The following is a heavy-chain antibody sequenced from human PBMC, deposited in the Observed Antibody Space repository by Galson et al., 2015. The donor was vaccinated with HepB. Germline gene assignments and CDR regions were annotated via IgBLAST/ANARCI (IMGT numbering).Heavy chain of an antibody. J-gene: IGHJ1*01. CDR1: GFTFSSYA. Sequence: SLRLSCAASGFTFSSYAMSWVRQAPGKGLEWVSAISGSGGSTYYADSVKGRFTISRDNSKNTLYLQMYSLRAEDTAVYYCAKDDRFSYYYDSSRLSSPNWGQGTLVTGSS. V-gene: IGHV3-23*01. CDR3: AKDDRFSYYYDSSRLSSPN. CDR2: ISGSGGST. D-gene: IGHD3-22*01.